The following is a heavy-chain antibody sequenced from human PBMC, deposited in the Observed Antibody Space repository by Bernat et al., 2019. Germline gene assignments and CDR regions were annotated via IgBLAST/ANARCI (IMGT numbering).Heavy chain of an antibody. Sequence: EVQLVESGGGLVQPGGSLRLSCAASGFTFSSYEMNGVRQAPGKGLEWVSYISSSGSTIYYADSVKGRFTISRDNSKNTLYLQMNSLRAEDTAVYYCAKESAAASRSVDYWGQGTLVTVSS. CDR1: GFTFSSYE. CDR2: ISSSGSTI. V-gene: IGHV3-48*03. J-gene: IGHJ4*02. D-gene: IGHD6-13*01. CDR3: AKESAAASRSVDY.